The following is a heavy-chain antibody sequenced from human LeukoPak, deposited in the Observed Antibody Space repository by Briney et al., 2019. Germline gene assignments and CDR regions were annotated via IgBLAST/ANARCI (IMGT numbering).Heavy chain of an antibody. CDR1: GYSFTSYW. J-gene: IGHJ4*02. Sequence: GESLKISCKGSGYSFTSYWIGWVRQMPGKGLEWMGIIYPGDSDTRYSPSFQGQVTISDDKSISTAYLQWSSLKASDTAMYYCARRSIWFGELFYFDYWGQGTLVTVSP. CDR2: IYPGDSDT. V-gene: IGHV5-51*01. D-gene: IGHD3-10*01. CDR3: ARRSIWFGELFYFDY.